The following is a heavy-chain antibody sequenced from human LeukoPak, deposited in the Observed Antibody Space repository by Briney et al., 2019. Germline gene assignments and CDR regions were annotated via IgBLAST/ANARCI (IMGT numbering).Heavy chain of an antibody. D-gene: IGHD2-2*01. Sequence: SQTLSLTCTVSGGSISSGGYYWSWIRQHPGKGLEWIGYIYYSGSTYYNPSLKSRVTISVDTSKNQFSLKLSSVTAADTAVYYCARGPGDCSSTSCYGNWFDPWGQGTLVTVSS. CDR1: GGSISSGGYY. J-gene: IGHJ5*02. CDR2: IYYSGST. V-gene: IGHV4-31*03. CDR3: ARGPGDCSSTSCYGNWFDP.